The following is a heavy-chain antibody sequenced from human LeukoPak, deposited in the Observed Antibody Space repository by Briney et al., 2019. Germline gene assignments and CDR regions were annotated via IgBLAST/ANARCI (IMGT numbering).Heavy chain of an antibody. Sequence: PSETLSLTCTVSGGSISSYYWSWIRQPPGKGLEWIGYIYYSGNTNYNPSLKSRVTMSVDTSKNQLSLKLSSVTAADTAMYYCAREGTTVVTRALDYWGQGTLVTVSS. CDR1: GGSISSYY. J-gene: IGHJ4*02. D-gene: IGHD4-23*01. V-gene: IGHV4-59*12. CDR3: AREGTTVVTRALDY. CDR2: IYYSGNT.